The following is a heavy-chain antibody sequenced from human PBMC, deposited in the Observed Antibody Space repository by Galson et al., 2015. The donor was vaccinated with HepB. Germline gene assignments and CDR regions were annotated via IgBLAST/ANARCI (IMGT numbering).Heavy chain of an antibody. CDR1: GFTFRSFW. CDR2: INEDGSEK. CDR3: ARDGLQLVPLDC. J-gene: IGHJ4*02. V-gene: IGHV3-7*01. Sequence: SLRLSCAASGFTFRSFWMAWIRQVPGKGLEWVANINEDGSEKYYVDSVQGRFTISRDNAKNSLYLQMNSLRADDTAVFYCARDGLQLVPLDCWGQGTLVSVSS. D-gene: IGHD1-1*01.